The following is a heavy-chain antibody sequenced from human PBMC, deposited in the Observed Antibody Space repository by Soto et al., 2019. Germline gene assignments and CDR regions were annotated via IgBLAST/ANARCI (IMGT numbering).Heavy chain of an antibody. Sequence: ASVKVSCKASGYTFTSYGISWVRQAPGQGLEWMGWISAYNGNTNYAQKLQGRVTMTTDTSTSTAYMELRSLRSDDTAVYYCARDLDIVVVVAAHMRYYYGMDVWGQGTTVTVSS. CDR3: ARDLDIVVVVAAHMRYYYGMDV. CDR1: GYTFTSYG. J-gene: IGHJ6*02. D-gene: IGHD2-15*01. CDR2: ISAYNGNT. V-gene: IGHV1-18*01.